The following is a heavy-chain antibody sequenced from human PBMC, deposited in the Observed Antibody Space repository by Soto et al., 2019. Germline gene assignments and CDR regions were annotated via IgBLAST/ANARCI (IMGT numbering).Heavy chain of an antibody. CDR1: GFTFSSYW. CDR2: INSDGSST. J-gene: IGHJ3*02. CDR3: ARANSGYDDFDI. Sequence: GGSLRLSCAASGFTFSSYWMHWVRQAPGKGLVWVSRINSDGSSTSYADSVKGRFTISRDNAKNTLYLQMNRLRAEDTAVYYCARANSGYDDFDIWGQGTMVTVSS. V-gene: IGHV3-74*01. D-gene: IGHD5-12*01.